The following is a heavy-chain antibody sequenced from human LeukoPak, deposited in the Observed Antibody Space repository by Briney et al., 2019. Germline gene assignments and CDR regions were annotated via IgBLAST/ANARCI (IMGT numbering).Heavy chain of an antibody. CDR3: ARVAHYYDSSGFDY. Sequence: PSETLSLTCTVSGGSISSGGYYWGWIRQHPGKGLEWIGYIYYSGSTYYNPSLKSRVTISVDTSKNQFSLKLSSVTAADTAVYYCARVAHYYDSSGFDYWGQGTLVTVSS. V-gene: IGHV4-31*03. CDR2: IYYSGST. D-gene: IGHD3-22*01. CDR1: GGSISSGGYY. J-gene: IGHJ4*02.